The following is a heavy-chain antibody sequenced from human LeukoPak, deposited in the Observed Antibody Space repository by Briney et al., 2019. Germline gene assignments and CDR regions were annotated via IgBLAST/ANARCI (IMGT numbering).Heavy chain of an antibody. D-gene: IGHD6-19*01. V-gene: IGHV3-74*01. CDR1: GFTFSSYW. Sequence: SGGSLRLSCAASGFTFSSYWMHWVRQAPGKGLVWVSRINSDGGTTNYADSVKGRFTISRDNAKNTLYLQMNSLRADDTAVYYCARSRWLDAFDYWGQGTLVTVSS. CDR3: ARSRWLDAFDY. J-gene: IGHJ4*02. CDR2: INSDGGTT.